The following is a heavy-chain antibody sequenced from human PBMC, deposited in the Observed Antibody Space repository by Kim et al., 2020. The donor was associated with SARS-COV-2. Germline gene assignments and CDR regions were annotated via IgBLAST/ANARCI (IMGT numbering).Heavy chain of an antibody. Sequence: HDGSGKYYVDSVKGRFTISRDNAKNSQSLQMNTLRAEDTAVYYCASDIQNYWGQGTLVTVSS. CDR2: HDGSGK. V-gene: IGHV3-7*01. J-gene: IGHJ4*02. D-gene: IGHD1-1*01. CDR3: ASDIQNY.